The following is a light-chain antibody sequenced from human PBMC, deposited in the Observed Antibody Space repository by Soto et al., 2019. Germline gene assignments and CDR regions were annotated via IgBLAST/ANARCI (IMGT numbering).Light chain of an antibody. CDR1: QSISSW. J-gene: IGKJ1*01. V-gene: IGKV1-5*03. Sequence: DIQMTQSPSTLSASVGNRVTITCRASQSISSWLAWYQQKPGKAPKLLIYKASSLESGVPSRFSGSGSGTEFTLTISSLQPDDFATYYCQQYNSYSPFGQGTKVDI. CDR2: KAS. CDR3: QQYNSYSP.